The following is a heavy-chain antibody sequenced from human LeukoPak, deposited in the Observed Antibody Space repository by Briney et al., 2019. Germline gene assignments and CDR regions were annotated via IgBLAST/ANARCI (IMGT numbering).Heavy chain of an antibody. Sequence: WGSLRLSCAAPGFALSAYGMHWVRPAPGKGPDWVPVLSYDGTNRYYAGAVKGRLSISRDNSKNTLDLQMNSLRAEDTAVYYCAKGLNSGWYGQSFDLWGQGTLVTVSS. V-gene: IGHV3-30*18. CDR2: LSYDGTNR. CDR1: GFALSAYG. CDR3: AKGLNSGWYGQSFDL. D-gene: IGHD6-19*01. J-gene: IGHJ4*02.